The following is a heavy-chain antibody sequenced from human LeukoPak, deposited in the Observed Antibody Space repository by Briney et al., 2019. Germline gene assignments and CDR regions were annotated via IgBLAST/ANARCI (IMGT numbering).Heavy chain of an antibody. Sequence: GRSLRLSCAASGFTFSNYAIHWVRQAPGKGLEGVGVISYDGSTKYYADSVKGRFTISRDNSKNTLFLQMNSLRPEDTAVYYCARDLLYSSGRLGYAFDIWGQGTMVTVSS. D-gene: IGHD6-19*01. V-gene: IGHV3-30*04. CDR1: GFTFSNYA. J-gene: IGHJ3*02. CDR2: ISYDGSTK. CDR3: ARDLLYSSGRLGYAFDI.